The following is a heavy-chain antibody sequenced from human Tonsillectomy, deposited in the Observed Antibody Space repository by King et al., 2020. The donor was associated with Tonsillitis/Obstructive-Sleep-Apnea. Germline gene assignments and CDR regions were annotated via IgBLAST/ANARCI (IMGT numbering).Heavy chain of an antibody. D-gene: IGHD2-2*01. CDR1: GYTFTGYY. V-gene: IGHV1-2*02. CDR3: ARGRRDIVVVLPYSYYGMDV. Sequence: VQLVESGAEVKKPGASVKVSCTASGYTFTGYYMHWVRQAPGQGLEWMGWINPNSGGTNYAQKFQGRVTMTRDTSISTAYMEMSRLRCDDTAVYYCARGRRDIVVVLPYSYYGMDVWGQGTTVTVSS. CDR2: INPNSGGT. J-gene: IGHJ6*02.